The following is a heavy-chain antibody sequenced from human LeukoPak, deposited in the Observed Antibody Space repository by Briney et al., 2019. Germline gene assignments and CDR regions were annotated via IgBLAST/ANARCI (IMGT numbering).Heavy chain of an antibody. V-gene: IGHV3-74*03. CDR2: ISSDGSST. J-gene: IGHJ4*02. CDR1: GFTFRNHW. CDR3: ARDQRVTGRPDIDY. Sequence: PGGSLRLSCAASGFTFRNHWMHWVRHTPGKGLVWVSRISSDGSSTTYADSVKGRFTISRDNDKNTLYLQMNNLRAEDTAMYYCARDQRVTGRPDIDYWGQGTLVSVSS. D-gene: IGHD4-11*01.